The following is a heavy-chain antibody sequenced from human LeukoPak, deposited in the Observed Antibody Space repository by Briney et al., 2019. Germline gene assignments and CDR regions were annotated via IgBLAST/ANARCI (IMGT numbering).Heavy chain of an antibody. CDR3: ARGRQLAAAVNNWFDP. CDR2: INHSGST. Sequence: SETPSLTCAVYGGSFSGYYWSWIRQPPGKGLEWIGEINHSGSTNYNPSLKSRVTISVDTSKNQFSLKLSSVTAADTAVYYCARGRQLAAAVNNWFDPWGQGTLVTVSS. CDR1: GGSFSGYY. V-gene: IGHV4-34*01. J-gene: IGHJ5*02. D-gene: IGHD6-13*01.